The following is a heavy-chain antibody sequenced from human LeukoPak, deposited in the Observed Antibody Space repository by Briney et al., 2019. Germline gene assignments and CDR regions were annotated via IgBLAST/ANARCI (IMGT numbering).Heavy chain of an antibody. J-gene: IGHJ6*03. Sequence: DSVWVSCKASGYSFTSYAMHWVRQAPGQRLEWMGWINAGNGHTKYSQKFQGRVTITRDTPASTAYMELKSLRAEGTAVYYCARNPGYSSSWVRSVNYYDYMDVWGKGTTVTVSS. CDR3: ARNPGYSSSWVRSVNYYDYMDV. V-gene: IGHV1-3*01. D-gene: IGHD6-13*01. CDR1: GYSFTSYA. CDR2: INAGNGHT.